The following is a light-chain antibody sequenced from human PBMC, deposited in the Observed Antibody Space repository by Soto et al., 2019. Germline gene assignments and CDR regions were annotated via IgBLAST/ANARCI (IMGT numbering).Light chain of an antibody. CDR1: SSDVGGYNY. Sequence: QSALTQPASVSGSPGQSITISCTGTSSDVGGYNYVSWYQHHPGKAPKLMIYDVSNRPSGVSNRFSGSKSGNTASLTIAGLQPDDEAYYYCSSYTTSNTRQIVFGTGTKLTVL. V-gene: IGLV2-14*03. J-gene: IGLJ1*01. CDR2: DVS. CDR3: SSYTTSNTRQIV.